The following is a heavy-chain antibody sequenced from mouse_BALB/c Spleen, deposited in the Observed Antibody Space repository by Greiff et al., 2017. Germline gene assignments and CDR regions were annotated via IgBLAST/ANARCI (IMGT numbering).Heavy chain of an antibody. CDR2: ISYSGST. V-gene: IGHV3-2*02. CDR3: ARDGNYPFAY. J-gene: IGHJ3*01. CDR1: GYSITSDYA. Sequence: DVKLVESGPGLVKPSQSLSLTCTVTGYSITSDYAWNWIRQFPGNKLEWMGYISYSGSTSYNPSLKSRISITRDTSKNQFFLQLNSVTTEDTATYYCARDGNYPFAYWGQGTLVTVSA. D-gene: IGHD2-1*01.